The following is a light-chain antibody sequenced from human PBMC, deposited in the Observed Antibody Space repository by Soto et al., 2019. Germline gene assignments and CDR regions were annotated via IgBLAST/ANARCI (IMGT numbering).Light chain of an antibody. J-gene: IGLJ2*01. CDR2: MNN. V-gene: IGLV1-47*01. CDR3: AAWDDSLSGRV. CDR1: TSNIGSNY. Sequence: QLVLTQPPSASGTPGQRVTISCSGSTSNIGSNYVYWYQQLPGTAPKLLIYMNNQRPSGVPDRFSGSKSGTSASLAISGLRSEDEADYYCAAWDDSLSGRVFGGGTQLTVL.